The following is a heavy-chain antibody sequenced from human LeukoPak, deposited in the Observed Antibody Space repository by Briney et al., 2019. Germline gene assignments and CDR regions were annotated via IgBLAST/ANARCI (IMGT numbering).Heavy chain of an antibody. CDR3: ARAWIEDIVVVPAAMGWFDP. CDR1: GGSISSGGYY. D-gene: IGHD2-2*01. CDR2: IYYSGST. V-gene: IGHV4-31*03. Sequence: SETLSLTCTVSGGSISSGGYYWSWIRQHPGKGLEWIGYIYYSGSTYYNPSFKSRVTISVDTSKNQFSLKLSSVTAADTAVYYCARAWIEDIVVVPAAMGWFDPWGQGTLVTVSS. J-gene: IGHJ5*02.